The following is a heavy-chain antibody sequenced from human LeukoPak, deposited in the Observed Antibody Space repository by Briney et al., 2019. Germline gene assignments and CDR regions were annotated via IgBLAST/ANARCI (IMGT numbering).Heavy chain of an antibody. D-gene: IGHD1-26*01. J-gene: IGHJ5*02. Sequence: ASMKVSCKASGGTFSSYAISWVRQAPGQGLEWMGWISAYNGNTNYAQKLQGRVTMTTDTSTSTAYMELRSLRSDDTAVYYCARDAWELGLDPWGQGTLVTVSS. CDR1: GGTFSSYA. CDR2: ISAYNGNT. V-gene: IGHV1-18*01. CDR3: ARDAWELGLDP.